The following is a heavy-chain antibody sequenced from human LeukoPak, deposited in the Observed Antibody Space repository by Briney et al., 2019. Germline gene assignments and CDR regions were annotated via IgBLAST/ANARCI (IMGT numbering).Heavy chain of an antibody. J-gene: IGHJ5*02. CDR2: IYYSGIT. CDR1: GGSINSYY. D-gene: IGHD3-10*01. V-gene: IGHV4-59*01. CDR3: ARSSHL. Sequence: SENLSLTCTASGGSINSYYWSWLRQPPGKGLEWIGYIYYSGITKFNPSLMSRVTISIDTSKNQFSLKLNSVTAADTAVYYCARSSHLWGPGTLVIVSS.